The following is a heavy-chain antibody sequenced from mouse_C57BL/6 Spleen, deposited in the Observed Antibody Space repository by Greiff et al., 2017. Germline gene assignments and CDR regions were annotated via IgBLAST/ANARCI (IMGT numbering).Heavy chain of an antibody. CDR1: GFSLSTSGMG. V-gene: IGHV8-12*01. D-gene: IGHD4-1*01. Sequence: QVTLKESGPGILQPSQTLSLSCSFSGFSLSTSGMGVSWVRQPSGKGLEWLAHIYWDDDKCYNPSLKSRLTISKDTSRNQVFLKITSVDAADTGTYDCARRSNWDFDCWGHGTTLSVS. CDR3: ARRSNWDFDC. CDR2: IYWDDDK. J-gene: IGHJ2*01.